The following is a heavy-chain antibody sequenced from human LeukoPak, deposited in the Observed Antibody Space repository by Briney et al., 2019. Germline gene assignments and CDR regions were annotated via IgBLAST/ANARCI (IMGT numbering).Heavy chain of an antibody. Sequence: GASVKVSCKASGYTFTSYDINWVRQATGQGLEWMGWMNPNSGNTGYAQKFQGRVTITRNTSISTAYMELSSLRSEDTAVYYCARGHTHSGSYSVDYWGQGTLVTVSS. V-gene: IGHV1-8*03. CDR1: GYTFTSYD. D-gene: IGHD1-26*01. CDR3: ARGHTHSGSYSVDY. CDR2: MNPNSGNT. J-gene: IGHJ4*02.